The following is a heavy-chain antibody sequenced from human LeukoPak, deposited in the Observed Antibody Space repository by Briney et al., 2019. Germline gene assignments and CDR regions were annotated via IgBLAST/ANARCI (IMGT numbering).Heavy chain of an antibody. Sequence: GGSLRLSCAASGFTFSSYAMSWVRQSPGKGLEWVSGITDSGENTYYADSVKGRFTISRDNSNNMVFLQMNSLRVEDMAKYYCVKAAGGTYYRIFDSWGQGILVTVSS. J-gene: IGHJ4*02. V-gene: IGHV3-23*01. D-gene: IGHD1-26*01. CDR1: GFTFSSYA. CDR3: VKAAGGTYYRIFDS. CDR2: ITDSGENT.